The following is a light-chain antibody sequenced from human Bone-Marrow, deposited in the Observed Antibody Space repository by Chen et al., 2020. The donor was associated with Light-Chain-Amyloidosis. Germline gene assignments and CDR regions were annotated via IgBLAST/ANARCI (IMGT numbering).Light chain of an antibody. CDR2: DAS. V-gene: IGKV1-33*01. CDR1: QDISNY. Sequence: DTQMTQSPCTLSAAVGDRVTITCQASQDISNYLNWYQQKPGKAPKLLIYDASNLETGVPSRFSGSGSGTDFTFTISSLQPEDIATYYCQQYDTLPYTFGQGTKLESK. J-gene: IGKJ2*01. CDR3: QQYDTLPYT.